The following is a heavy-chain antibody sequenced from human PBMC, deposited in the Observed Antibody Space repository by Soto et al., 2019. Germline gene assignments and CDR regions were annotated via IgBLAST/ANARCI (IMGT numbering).Heavy chain of an antibody. V-gene: IGHV4-30-2*01. CDR1: GGSISSGGYS. Sequence: SETLSLTCTVSGGSISSGGYSWSWIRQPPGKGLEWIGYIYHSGSTYYNPSLKSRVTISVDTSKNQFSLKLSSVTAADTDVYYCARGYGRNFDYWGQGTLVTVSS. D-gene: IGHD5-18*01. J-gene: IGHJ4*02. CDR3: ARGYGRNFDY. CDR2: IYHSGST.